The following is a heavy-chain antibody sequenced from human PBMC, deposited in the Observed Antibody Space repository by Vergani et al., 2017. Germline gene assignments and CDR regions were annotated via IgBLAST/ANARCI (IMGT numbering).Heavy chain of an antibody. D-gene: IGHD1-1*01. V-gene: IGHV3-23*01. Sequence: EVQLLESGGGLVQPGGSLRLSCAASGFTFSSYAMSWVRQAPGKGLEWVSAISGSGSSTYYADSVKGRFTISRDNSKNTLYLQMNSLRAEDTAVYYCAKGGAWNDENYYYGMDVWGQGTTVTVSS. CDR3: AKGGAWNDENYYYGMDV. CDR1: GFTFSSYA. J-gene: IGHJ6*02. CDR2: ISGSGSST.